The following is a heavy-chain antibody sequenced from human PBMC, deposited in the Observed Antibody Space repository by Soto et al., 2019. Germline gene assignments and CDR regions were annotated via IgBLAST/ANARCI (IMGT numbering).Heavy chain of an antibody. V-gene: IGHV1-18*01. J-gene: IGHJ5*02. CDR1: GYTFTIYG. CDR3: ARRYCSGGSCYWFDP. Sequence: GASVKVSCKASGYTFTIYGISWVRQAPGQGLEWMGWISAYNGNTNYAQKLQGRVTMTTDTSTSTTYMELRSLRSDDTAVYYCARRYCSGGSCYWFDPWGQGTLVTVSS. CDR2: ISAYNGNT. D-gene: IGHD2-15*01.